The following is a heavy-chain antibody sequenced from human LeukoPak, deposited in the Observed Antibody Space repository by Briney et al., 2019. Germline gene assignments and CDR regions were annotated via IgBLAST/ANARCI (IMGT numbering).Heavy chain of an antibody. J-gene: IGHJ6*02. CDR1: GFTFSSYG. Sequence: PGGSLRLSCAASGFTFSSYGMHWVRQAPGKGLEWVAVMSYDGSNKYYADSVKGRFTISRDNSKNTLYLQMNSLRAEDTAVYYCAKVSLAYWHYYGMDVWGQGTTVTVSS. CDR2: MSYDGSNK. D-gene: IGHD2-8*02. CDR3: AKVSLAYWHYYGMDV. V-gene: IGHV3-30*18.